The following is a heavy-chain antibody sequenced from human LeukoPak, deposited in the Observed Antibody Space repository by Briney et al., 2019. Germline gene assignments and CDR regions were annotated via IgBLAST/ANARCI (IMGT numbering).Heavy chain of an antibody. Sequence: GASVKVSGKASGYTFTGYYMHWVRQAPGQGLEWMGWINPYSGGTNYAQKFQGRVTMTRDTSITTAYMELSRLRSDDTAVYYCARDAQPSGTFAGPGYWGQGTQVTVSS. D-gene: IGHD1-26*01. V-gene: IGHV1-2*02. CDR1: GYTFTGYY. CDR2: INPYSGGT. CDR3: ARDAQPSGTFAGPGY. J-gene: IGHJ4*02.